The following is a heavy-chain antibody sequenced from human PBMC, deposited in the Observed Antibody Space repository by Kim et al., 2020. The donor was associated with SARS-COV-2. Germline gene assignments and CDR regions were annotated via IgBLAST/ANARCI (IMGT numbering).Heavy chain of an antibody. J-gene: IGHJ6*02. D-gene: IGHD5-18*01. Sequence: ASVKVSCKASGYTFTSYDINWVRQATGQGLEWMGWMNPNSGNTGYAQKFQGRVTMTRNTSISTAYMELSSLRSEDTAVYYCAGYSYGGLPLYYYGMDVWGQGTTVTVSS. V-gene: IGHV1-8*01. CDR2: MNPNSGNT. CDR1: GYTFTSYD. CDR3: AGYSYGGLPLYYYGMDV.